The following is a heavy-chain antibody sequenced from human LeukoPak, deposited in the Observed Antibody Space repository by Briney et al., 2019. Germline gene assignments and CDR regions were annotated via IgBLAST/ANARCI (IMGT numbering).Heavy chain of an antibody. J-gene: IGHJ6*02. CDR3: ARRFYYAMDV. V-gene: IGHV1-2*02. CDR1: GYSFTGYF. Sequence: AAPVKVSCKASGYSFTGYFMQWVRQAPGQGLEWMGWINPNSGDTNYAQKFQGRVTMTRDTSISTAYMELSRLRSDDAAVYYCARRFYYAMDVWGQGTTVTVSS. CDR2: INPNSGDT. D-gene: IGHD3-16*01.